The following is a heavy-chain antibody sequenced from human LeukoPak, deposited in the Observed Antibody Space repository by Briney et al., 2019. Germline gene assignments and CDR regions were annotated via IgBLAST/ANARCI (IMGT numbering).Heavy chain of an antibody. CDR2: INPNSGGT. J-gene: IGHJ3*02. V-gene: IGHV1-2*02. CDR1: GYTFTGYY. CDR3: ARLIVPSIVGAKDDAFDI. Sequence: ASVKVSCKASGYTFTGYYMHWVRQAPGQGLEWMGWINPNSGGTNYAQKFQGRVTMTRDTSISTAYMELSRLRSDDTAVYYCARLIVPSIVGAKDDAFDIWGQGTMVTVSS. D-gene: IGHD1-26*01.